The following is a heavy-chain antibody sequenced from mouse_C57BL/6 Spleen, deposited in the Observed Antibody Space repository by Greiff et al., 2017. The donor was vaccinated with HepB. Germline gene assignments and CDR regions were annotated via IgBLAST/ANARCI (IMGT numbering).Heavy chain of an antibody. CDR3: ARWILGY. D-gene: IGHD2-3*01. CDR2: INPNNGGT. Sequence: VQLQQSGPELVKPGASVKISCKASGYTFTDYYMNWVKQSHGKSLEWIGDINPNNGGTSYNQKFKGKATLTVDKSSSTAYMELRSLTSEDSAVYYCARWILGYWGQGTTLTVSS. J-gene: IGHJ2*01. CDR1: GYTFTDYY. V-gene: IGHV1-26*01.